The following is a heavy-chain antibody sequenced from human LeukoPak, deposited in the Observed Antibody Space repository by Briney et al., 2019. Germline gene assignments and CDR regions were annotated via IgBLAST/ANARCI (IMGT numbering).Heavy chain of an antibody. CDR1: GGTFSSYA. V-gene: IGHV1-69*01. J-gene: IGHJ6*03. CDR2: IIPIFGTA. D-gene: IGHD3-22*01. CDR3: AKGSGITMIVDYCYMDV. Sequence: SVKVSCKGSGGTFSSYAISWVRQAPGQGLEWMGGIIPIFGTANYAQKFQGRVTITADESTSTAYMELSSLRSEDTAVYYCAKGSGITMIVDYCYMDVWGKGTTVTVSS.